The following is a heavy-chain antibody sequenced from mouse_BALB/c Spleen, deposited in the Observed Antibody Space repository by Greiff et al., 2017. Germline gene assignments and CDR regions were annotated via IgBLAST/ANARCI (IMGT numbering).Heavy chain of an antibody. Sequence: QVQLQQSGPELVKPGASVKISCKASGYAFSSSWMNWVKQRPGQGLEWIGRIYPGDGDTNYNGKFKGKATLTADKSSSTAYMQLSSLTSVDSAVYFCARKRGNYGDAMDYWGQGTSVTVSS. J-gene: IGHJ4*01. CDR3: ARKRGNYGDAMDY. CDR1: GYAFSSSW. D-gene: IGHD2-1*01. V-gene: IGHV1-82*01. CDR2: IYPGDGDT.